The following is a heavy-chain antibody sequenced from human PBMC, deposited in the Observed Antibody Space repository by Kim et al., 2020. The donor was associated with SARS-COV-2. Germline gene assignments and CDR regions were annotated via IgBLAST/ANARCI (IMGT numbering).Heavy chain of an antibody. CDR2: ISSSSSYI. D-gene: IGHD3-3*01. CDR3: AGTIFGVVRSTYVMDV. Sequence: GGSLRLSCAASGFTYSSYSMNWVRQAPGKVLEWVSSISSSSSYIYYADSVKGRFTISRDHAKNSLYLHMNSVRAEDTAVYYCAGTIFGVVRSTYVMDVWGQGTTVTVSS. V-gene: IGHV3-21*01. CDR1: GFTYSSYS. J-gene: IGHJ6*01.